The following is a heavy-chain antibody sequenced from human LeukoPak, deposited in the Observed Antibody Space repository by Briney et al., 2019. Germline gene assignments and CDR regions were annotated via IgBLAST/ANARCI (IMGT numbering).Heavy chain of an antibody. D-gene: IGHD6-13*01. V-gene: IGHV4-59*12. Sequence: PSETLSLTCAVSGGSISSYYWSWIRQPPGKGLEWIGYIYHSGSTNYNPSLESRVTISVDTSKNQFSLKLSSVTAADTAVYYCARVVSRINGLREGYFDYWGQGTLVTVSS. J-gene: IGHJ4*02. CDR1: GGSISSYY. CDR2: IYHSGST. CDR3: ARVVSRINGLREGYFDY.